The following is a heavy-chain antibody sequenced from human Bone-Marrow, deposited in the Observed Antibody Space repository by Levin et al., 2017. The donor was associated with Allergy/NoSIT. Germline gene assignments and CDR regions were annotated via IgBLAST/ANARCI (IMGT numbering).Heavy chain of an antibody. Sequence: GGSLRLSCKASGSTFTGYYMHWVRQAPGQGLEWMGRINPNSGGTNYAQKFQGRVTMTRDTSISTAYMELSGLKSDDPAVFYCAKERGAGAWYYDYWGQGTLVTVSS. J-gene: IGHJ4*02. CDR3: AKERGAGAWYYDY. V-gene: IGHV1-2*06. CDR2: INPNSGGT. CDR1: GSTFTGYY. D-gene: IGHD2-15*01.